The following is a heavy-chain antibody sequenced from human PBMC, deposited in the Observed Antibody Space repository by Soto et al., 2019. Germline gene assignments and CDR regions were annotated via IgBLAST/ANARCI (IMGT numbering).Heavy chain of an antibody. V-gene: IGHV1-18*01. CDR3: ARGRITGSSYSGGWYYFDH. D-gene: IGHD1-26*01. Sequence: VASVKLSCKAAGYTLTTYGVSWVRQAPGQGLEWVGWISAYNDHTNYAQKFQGRVTMTTDTSTSTAYMELRSLRSDDTAMYYCARGRITGSSYSGGWYYFDHWGQGTQVTVSS. CDR1: GYTLTTYG. J-gene: IGHJ4*02. CDR2: ISAYNDHT.